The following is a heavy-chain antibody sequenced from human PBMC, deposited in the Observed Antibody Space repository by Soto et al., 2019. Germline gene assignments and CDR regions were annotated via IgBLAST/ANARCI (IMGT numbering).Heavy chain of an antibody. CDR1: GGTFSSYA. CDR2: IIPIFGTA. CDR3: ARGEVVTAMARSTYYYYGMDV. Sequence: QVQLVQSGAEVKKPGSSVKVSCKASGGTFSSYAISWVRQAPGQGLEWMGGIIPIFGTANYAQKFQGRVTITADESTSTAYMELSSLRSEDTAVYYCARGEVVTAMARSTYYYYGMDVWGQGTTVTVSS. V-gene: IGHV1-69*01. J-gene: IGHJ6*02. D-gene: IGHD2-21*02.